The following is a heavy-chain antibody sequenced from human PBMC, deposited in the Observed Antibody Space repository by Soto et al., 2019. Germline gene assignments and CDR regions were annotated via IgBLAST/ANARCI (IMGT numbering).Heavy chain of an antibody. V-gene: IGHV4-30-4*01. Sequence: SETLSLTCTVSGGSTSSDNYWSWIRQPPGKGLGWIGHIYYSGNTDYNPSLKSRLAISIDTSKNQFSLKLSSVTAADTAVYFCAREGGESSDGLYYFDSWGQGSLVTVSS. J-gene: IGHJ4*02. D-gene: IGHD3-16*01. CDR2: IYYSGNT. CDR1: GGSTSSDNY. CDR3: AREGGESSDGLYYFDS.